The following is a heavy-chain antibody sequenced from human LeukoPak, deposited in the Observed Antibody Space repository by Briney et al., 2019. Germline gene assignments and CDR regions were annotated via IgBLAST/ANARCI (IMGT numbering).Heavy chain of an antibody. CDR2: IGTAGDT. CDR3: ARGRGCSGTSCFHARLLDS. CDR1: GFTFNMYD. Sequence: PGGSLRLSCAASGFTFNMYDMHWVRQAPGKGLEWVSAIGTAGDTYYPDSVKGRFTISRENAKNSLYLQMNSLKAGDTAVYYCARGRGCSGTSCFHARLLDSWGQGTLVTVYS. D-gene: IGHD2-2*01. J-gene: IGHJ4*02. V-gene: IGHV3-13*01.